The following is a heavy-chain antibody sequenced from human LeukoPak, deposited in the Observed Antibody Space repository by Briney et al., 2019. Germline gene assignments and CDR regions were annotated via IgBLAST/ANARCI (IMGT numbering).Heavy chain of an antibody. J-gene: IGHJ1*01. D-gene: IGHD3-22*01. CDR1: GFTFSSYW. V-gene: IGHV3-74*01. CDR3: ARAPSEIGGYYPEYFRH. Sequence: GGSLRLSCAASGFTFSSYWMHWVRHAPGKGLVWVSRIKGDGNTNYADSVKGRFTISRDNAKNTVSLQMNSLRAEDTGVYYCARAPSEIGGYYPEYFRHWGQGTLVTVSS. CDR2: IKGDGNT.